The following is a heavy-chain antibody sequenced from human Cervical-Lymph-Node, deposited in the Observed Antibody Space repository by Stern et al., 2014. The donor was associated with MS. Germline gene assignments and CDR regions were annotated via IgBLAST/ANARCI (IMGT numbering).Heavy chain of an antibody. V-gene: IGHV2-5*02. J-gene: IGHJ6*02. D-gene: IGHD2-21*01. CDR1: GFSLSTSRVG. Sequence: QVTLKESGPTLVKPTQTLTLTCTLSGFSLSTSRVGVGWIRQPPGKALEWLALIYWDDDKRYSPSLQTRLTVTKDSSNNQVVLTMTNMDPVDTGTYYCAHRQRGSGYCDGIGCYAFDIWGPGTTVTVSS. CDR3: AHRQRGSGYCDGIGCYAFDI. CDR2: IYWDDDK.